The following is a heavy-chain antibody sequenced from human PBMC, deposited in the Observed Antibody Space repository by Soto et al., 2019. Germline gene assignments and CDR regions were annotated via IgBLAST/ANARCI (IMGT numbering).Heavy chain of an antibody. CDR1: GFTFSSYW. CDR2: IKQDGSAK. Sequence: PGGSLRLSCAASGFTFSSYWMSWVRQAPGKGLEWVANIKQDGSAKYYVDSVKGRFSISRDNAKNSLYLQMDSLRAEDTAAYYCARPRGYDTLTGYPYYFDYWGQSTQVTVSS. CDR3: ARPRGYDTLTGYPYYFDY. J-gene: IGHJ4*02. V-gene: IGHV3-7*01. D-gene: IGHD3-9*01.